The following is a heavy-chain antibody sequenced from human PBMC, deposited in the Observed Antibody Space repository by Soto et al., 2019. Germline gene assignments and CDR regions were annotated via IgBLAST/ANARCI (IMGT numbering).Heavy chain of an antibody. Sequence: QVQLVQSGTEVKKPGSSVKVSCKASGGTFRNYPINWVRQAPGQGLEWMGSIFSLPDIPDYAQNFQARLTISADKSTSTAYMELSSLTSDDTAMYFCARGPLVVLNYFESWGQGTLVTVSS. J-gene: IGHJ4*02. V-gene: IGHV1-69*02. CDR3: ARGPLVVLNYFES. CDR2: IFSLPDIP. CDR1: GGTFRNYP.